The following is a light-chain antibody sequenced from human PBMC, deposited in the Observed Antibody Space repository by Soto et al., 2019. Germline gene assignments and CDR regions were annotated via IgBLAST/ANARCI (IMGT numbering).Light chain of an antibody. CDR2: GAS. CDR1: QCVNCGY. CDR3: QHYGNSPLT. J-gene: IGKJ2*01. Sequence: EIVLTQSPGTLSLSLGESATLSCRASQCVNCGYVGWYQQKPGQAPRLLIYGASSRATGIPDRFSGTGSGTDFTLTICRLEPDDFAVYYYQHYGNSPLTFGQGTKLEIK. V-gene: IGKV3-20*01.